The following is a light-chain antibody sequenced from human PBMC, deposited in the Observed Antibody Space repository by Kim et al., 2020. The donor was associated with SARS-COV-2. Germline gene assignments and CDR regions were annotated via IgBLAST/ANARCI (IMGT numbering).Light chain of an antibody. CDR3: QTWGTGIHV. CDR1: SGPSSYA. Sequence: SVKLTCTRSSGPSSYAIAWHQQQPEKGPRYLMKLNSDGSHSKEDGIPDRFSGSSSGAERYLTISSLQSEDEADYYCQTWGTGIHVFGTGTKVTVL. CDR2: LNSDGSH. V-gene: IGLV4-69*01. J-gene: IGLJ1*01.